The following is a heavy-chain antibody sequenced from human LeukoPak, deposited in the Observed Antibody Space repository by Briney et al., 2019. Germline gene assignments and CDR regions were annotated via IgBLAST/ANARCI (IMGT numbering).Heavy chain of an antibody. V-gene: IGHV4-30-2*01. Sequence: SETLSLTCTVSGGSISSGGYYWSWIRQPPGKGLEWIGYIYHSGSTYYNPSLKSRVTISVDRSKNQFSLKLSSVTAADTAVYYCARGVVPAASGAFDIWGQGTMVTVSS. CDR2: IYHSGST. CDR1: GGSISSGGYY. D-gene: IGHD2-2*01. J-gene: IGHJ3*02. CDR3: ARGVVPAASGAFDI.